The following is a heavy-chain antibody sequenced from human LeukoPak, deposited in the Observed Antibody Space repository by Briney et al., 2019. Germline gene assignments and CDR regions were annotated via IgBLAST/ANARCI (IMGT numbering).Heavy chain of an antibody. V-gene: IGHV4-31*03. D-gene: IGHD5-12*01. CDR1: GGSISSGGYY. CDR2: IYYSGST. J-gene: IGHJ4*02. CDR3: ARGYSGYDHFDY. Sequence: SQTLSLTCTVSGGSISSGGYYWSWIRQHPGKGLEWIGYIYYSGSTYYNPSLKSRVTISVDTSKNQFSLKLSSVTAADTAVYYCARGYSGYDHFDYWGQGTLVTASS.